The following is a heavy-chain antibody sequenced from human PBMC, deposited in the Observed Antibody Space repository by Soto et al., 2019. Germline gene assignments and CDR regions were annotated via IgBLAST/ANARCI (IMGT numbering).Heavy chain of an antibody. D-gene: IGHD3-22*01. J-gene: IGHJ4*01. CDR2: IYNSGTT. CDR1: TGSISGYS. Sequence: SETLSLTCTVSTGSISGYSWSWIRQPPGKRLEWIGYIYNSGTTSYNPSLESRVTISVVTSKNELSLRLSSVTAADTAVYYCARDPLYYYDTSGRGVARPRFDYWGHGTLVTVSS. CDR3: ARDPLYYYDTSGRGVARPRFDY. V-gene: IGHV4-59*01.